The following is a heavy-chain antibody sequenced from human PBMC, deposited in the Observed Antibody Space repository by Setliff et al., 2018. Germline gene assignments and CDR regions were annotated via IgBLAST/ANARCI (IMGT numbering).Heavy chain of an antibody. V-gene: IGHV4-61*09. J-gene: IGHJ4*02. D-gene: IGHD1-26*01. CDR1: GASITSGGFY. CDR3: ARSPSSGAYWNPRPFYSDY. CDR2: ISPSGST. Sequence: ASETLSLTCSVSGASITSGGFYWTWIRQPAGKGLEWIGHISPSGSTTYNPSVKSRVTISLDTSKNHFSLKQDSVTAADTALYYCARSPSSGAYWNPRPFYSDYWARGTLVTVSS.